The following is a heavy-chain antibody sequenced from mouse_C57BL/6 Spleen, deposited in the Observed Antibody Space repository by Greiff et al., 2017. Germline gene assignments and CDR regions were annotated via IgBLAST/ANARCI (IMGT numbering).Heavy chain of an antibody. Sequence: VQLQQSGPELVKPGASVKISCKASGYTFTDYYMNWVKQSHGKSLEWIGDINPNNGGTSYNQKFKGKATLTVDKSSSTAYMELRSLTSEDSAVYYCARSGPLTAMDYWGQGTSVTVSS. CDR3: ARSGPLTAMDY. CDR1: GYTFTDYY. CDR2: INPNNGGT. D-gene: IGHD4-1*01. V-gene: IGHV1-26*01. J-gene: IGHJ4*01.